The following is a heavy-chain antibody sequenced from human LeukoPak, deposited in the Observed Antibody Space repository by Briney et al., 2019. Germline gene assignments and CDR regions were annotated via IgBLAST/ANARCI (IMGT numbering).Heavy chain of an antibody. CDR2: IIPSGGST. J-gene: IGHJ4*02. CDR1: GHTFTSYY. CDR3: ARIQHHHPDY. D-gene: IGHD2-21*01. V-gene: IGHV1-46*01. Sequence: ASVKVSCKASGHTFTSYYMHWVRQAPGQGLEWMGIIIPSGGSTSYAQKFQGRVTMTRDTSTSTVYMELSSLRSEDTAVYYCARIQHHHPDYWGQGTLVTASS.